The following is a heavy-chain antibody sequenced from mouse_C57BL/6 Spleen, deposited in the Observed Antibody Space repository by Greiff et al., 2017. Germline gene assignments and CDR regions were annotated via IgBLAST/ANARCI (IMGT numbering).Heavy chain of an antibody. CDR3: ARSDYGSSSPFAY. Sequence: VHLVESGAELARPGASVKLSCKASGYTFTSYGISWVKQRTGQGLEWIGEIYPRSGNTYYNEKFNGKGTLTADKSASTAYMELRSLTSEDSAVCFCARSDYGSSSPFAYWGQGTLVTVSA. CDR2: IYPRSGNT. CDR1: GYTFTSYG. V-gene: IGHV1-81*01. J-gene: IGHJ3*01. D-gene: IGHD1-1*01.